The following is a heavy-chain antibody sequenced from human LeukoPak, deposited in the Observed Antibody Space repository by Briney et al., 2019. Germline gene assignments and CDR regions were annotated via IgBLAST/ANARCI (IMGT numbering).Heavy chain of an antibody. J-gene: IGHJ5*02. CDR2: INPNSGGT. D-gene: IGHD2-2*01. CDR1: GYTFTGYY. Sequence: ASVKVSCKASGYTFTGYYMHWVRQAPGQGPEWMGWINPNSGGTNYAQKFQGRVTMTRDTSISTAYMELSRLRSDDTAVYYCANEDRYCSSTSCIVGWFDPWGQGTLVTVSS. V-gene: IGHV1-2*02. CDR3: ANEDRYCSSTSCIVGWFDP.